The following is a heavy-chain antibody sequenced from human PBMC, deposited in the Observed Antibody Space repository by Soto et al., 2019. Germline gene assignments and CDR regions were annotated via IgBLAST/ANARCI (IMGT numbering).Heavy chain of an antibody. V-gene: IGHV4-38-2*02. CDR3: ARDFLLWYGDPVGDY. Sequence: SLTCAVSGYSISSGYYWGWIRQPPGKGLEWIGSIYHSGSTYYSPSLKSRVTISVDTSKSQFSLKLSSVTAADTAMYYCARDFLLWYGDPVGDYWGQGTLVTVSS. CDR1: GYSISSGYY. D-gene: IGHD4-17*01. J-gene: IGHJ4*02. CDR2: IYHSGST.